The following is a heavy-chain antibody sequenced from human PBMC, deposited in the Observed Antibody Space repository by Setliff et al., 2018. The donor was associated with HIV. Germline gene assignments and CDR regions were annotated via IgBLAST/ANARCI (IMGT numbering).Heavy chain of an antibody. J-gene: IGHJ1*01. V-gene: IGHV3-23*01. CDR1: GFTFSSHA. CDR2: ISGSGGST. Sequence: PGGSLRLSCAASGFTFSSHAMTWVRQAPGKGLEWVSAISGSGGSTYYADSVKGRFTISRDNSKNTLYLQMNSLRAEDTAVYYCAGESSIAVAEYFQHWGQGTLVTV. D-gene: IGHD6-19*01. CDR3: AGESSIAVAEYFQH.